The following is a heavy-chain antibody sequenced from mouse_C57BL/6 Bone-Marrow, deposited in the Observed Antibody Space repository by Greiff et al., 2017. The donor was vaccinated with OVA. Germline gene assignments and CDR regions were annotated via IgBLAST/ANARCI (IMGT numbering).Heavy chain of an antibody. D-gene: IGHD2-1*01. Sequence: EVKLQESGPELVKPGASVKISCKASGYSFTGYYMNWVKQSPEKSLEWIGEINPSTGGTTYNQKFKAKATLTVDKSSSTAYMQLKSLTSEDSAVYYCASYGKDAMDYWGQGTSVTVSS. CDR1: GYSFTGYY. J-gene: IGHJ4*01. CDR2: INPSTGGT. CDR3: ASYGKDAMDY. V-gene: IGHV1-42*01.